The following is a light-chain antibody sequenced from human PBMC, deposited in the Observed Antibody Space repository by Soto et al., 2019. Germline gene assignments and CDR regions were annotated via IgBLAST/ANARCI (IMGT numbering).Light chain of an antibody. V-gene: IGKV3-20*01. Sequence: EIVLTQSPGTLSLSPGERATLSCRASQSVSSSYLAWYQQKPGQAPRLLIYGASTRAAGIPDRFSGSGSGTDFTLTISSLQPDDFATYYCQQYNSWTFGQGTKVDIK. CDR2: GAS. J-gene: IGKJ1*01. CDR1: QSVSSSY. CDR3: QQYNSWT.